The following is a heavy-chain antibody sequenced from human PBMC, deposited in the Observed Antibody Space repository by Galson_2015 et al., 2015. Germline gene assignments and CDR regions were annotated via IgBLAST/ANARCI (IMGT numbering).Heavy chain of an antibody. Sequence: SCKASGFTFSSYGMHWVRQAPGRGLEWVAVISYDGSNKYYADSVKGRFTISRDNSKNTLYLQMNSLRAEDTAVYYCAKVRTALHSYDAFDIWGQGTMVTVSS. J-gene: IGHJ3*02. V-gene: IGHV3-30*18. CDR3: AKVRTALHSYDAFDI. CDR1: GFTFSSYG. D-gene: IGHD2-15*01. CDR2: ISYDGSNK.